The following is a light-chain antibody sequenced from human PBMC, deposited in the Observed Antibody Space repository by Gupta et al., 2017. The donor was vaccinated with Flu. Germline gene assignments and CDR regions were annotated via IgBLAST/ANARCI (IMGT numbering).Light chain of an antibody. J-gene: IGKJ5*01. Sequence: QKPGQSPRLLIYAACNMVTGIPARFSGSGPGTDLTLSISSVQPGHLAAHYCPQRSNWPPYTFGQGTRREIK. CDR2: AAC. V-gene: IGKV3-11*01. CDR3: PQRSNWPPYT.